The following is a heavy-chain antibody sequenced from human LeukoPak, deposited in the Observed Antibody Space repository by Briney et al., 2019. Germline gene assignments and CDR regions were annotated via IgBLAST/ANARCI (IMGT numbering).Heavy chain of an antibody. CDR3: AKTEAPAAIRAGSDY. D-gene: IGHD2-2*02. CDR1: GFTFSNYG. Sequence: GGSLRLSCAASGFTFSNYGMSWVRQAPGKGLEWVSTISGSGSATYNAGSVKGRFTTSRDNSDNTLYLQMNSLRAEDTAVYYCAKTEAPAAIRAGSDYWGQGTLVTVSS. J-gene: IGHJ4*02. CDR2: ISGSGSAT. V-gene: IGHV3-23*01.